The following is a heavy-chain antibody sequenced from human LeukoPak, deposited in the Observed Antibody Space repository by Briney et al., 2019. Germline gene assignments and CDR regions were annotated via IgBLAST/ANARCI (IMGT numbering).Heavy chain of an antibody. CDR1: GFTFGDYT. CDR2: IRNKADGGTP. V-gene: IGHV3-49*03. D-gene: IGHD1-26*01. J-gene: IGHJ4*02. CDR3: TRDPPTRY. Sequence: PGRSLRLSGTASGFTFGDYTMTWIRQAPGKGLEWVGFIRNKADGGTPEYAASVKGRFTISRDDSKNIAYLQMNSLKTDDTAVYYCTRDPPTRYWGQGTLVSVSS.